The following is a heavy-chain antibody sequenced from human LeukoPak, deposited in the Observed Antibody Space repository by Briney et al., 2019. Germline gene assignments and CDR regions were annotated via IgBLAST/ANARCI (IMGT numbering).Heavy chain of an antibody. J-gene: IGHJ6*04. D-gene: IGHD3-10*02. CDR1: GFTFSSYE. V-gene: IGHV3-48*03. CDR2: ISSSGSTI. CDR3: AALGITMIGGV. Sequence: GGSLRLSCAASGFTFSSYEMNWVRQAPGKGLEWVSYISSSGSTIYYADSVKGRFTISRDNANNSLYLQMNSLRAEDTAVYYCAALGITMIGGVWGKGTTVTISS.